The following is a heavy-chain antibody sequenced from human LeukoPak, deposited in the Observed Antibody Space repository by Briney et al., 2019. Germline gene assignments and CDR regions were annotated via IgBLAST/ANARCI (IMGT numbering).Heavy chain of an antibody. D-gene: IGHD2-2*01. Sequence: GGSLRLSCAASGFTFSSYAMHWVRQAPGKGLEWVSGISWNSGSIGYADSVKGRFTISRDNAKNSLYLQMNSLRAEDTALYYCAKDAARYCSSTSCYGFDYWGQGTLVTVSS. V-gene: IGHV3-9*01. J-gene: IGHJ4*02. CDR3: AKDAARYCSSTSCYGFDY. CDR2: ISWNSGSI. CDR1: GFTFSSYA.